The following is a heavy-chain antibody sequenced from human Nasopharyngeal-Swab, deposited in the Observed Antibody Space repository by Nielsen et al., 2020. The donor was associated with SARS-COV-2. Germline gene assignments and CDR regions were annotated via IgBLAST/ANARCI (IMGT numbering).Heavy chain of an antibody. CDR2: IFFSGST. CDR3: ARILTIFGVVASYYFDY. Sequence: SETLSLTCTVSGGSISSGGYYWSWNRQHPGKGREWIGYIFFSGSTTYNPSLKSPVTITVDTSKNQFSLKLSSVTAAATAVYYCARILTIFGVVASYYFDYWGQGTLVTVSS. CDR1: GGSISSGGYY. D-gene: IGHD3-3*01. J-gene: IGHJ4*02. V-gene: IGHV4-61*08.